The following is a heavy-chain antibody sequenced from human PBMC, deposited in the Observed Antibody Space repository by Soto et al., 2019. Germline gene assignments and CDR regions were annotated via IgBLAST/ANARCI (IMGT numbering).Heavy chain of an antibody. V-gene: IGHV1-2*04. CDR3: ARCPGIYDSSCYYAFDI. J-gene: IGHJ3*02. D-gene: IGHD3-22*01. Sequence: ASVKVSCKASGYTFTGYYMHWVRQAPGQELEWMGWINPNSGGTNYAQKFQGWVTMTRDTSISTAYMYLSRLRSDDTAVYYCARCPGIYDSSCYYAFDIWGQGTMVTVSS. CDR2: INPNSGGT. CDR1: GYTFTGYY.